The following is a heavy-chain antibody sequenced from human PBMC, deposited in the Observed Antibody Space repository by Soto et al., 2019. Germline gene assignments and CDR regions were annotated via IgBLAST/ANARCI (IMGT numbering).Heavy chain of an antibody. V-gene: IGHV4-39*01. CDR2: IYYSGST. CDR1: GGSISSSSYY. D-gene: IGHD6-13*01. J-gene: IGHJ5*02. CDR3: AGHSRTPDSSSWWPNWFDP. Sequence: XGALSRKCTVPGGSISSSSYYWGWIRQPPGKGLEWIGSIYYSGSTYYNPSLKSRVTISVDTSKNQFSLKLSSVTAAGTAVYYCAGHSRTPDSSSWWPNWFDPWGQGALVTVSS.